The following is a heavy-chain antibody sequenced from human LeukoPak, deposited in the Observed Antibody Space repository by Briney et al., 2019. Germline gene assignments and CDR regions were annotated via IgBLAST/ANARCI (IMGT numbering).Heavy chain of an antibody. V-gene: IGHV4-59*01. Sequence: SETLSLTCTVSGGSISSYYWSWIRQPPGKGLEWIGYIYYSGSTNYNPSLKSRVTISVDTSKNQFSLKLSSVTAADTAVYYCARGHAYDFWSGYSDYYMDVWGQGTTVTVSS. J-gene: IGHJ6*03. CDR3: ARGHAYDFWSGYSDYYMDV. D-gene: IGHD3-3*01. CDR2: IYYSGST. CDR1: GGSISSYY.